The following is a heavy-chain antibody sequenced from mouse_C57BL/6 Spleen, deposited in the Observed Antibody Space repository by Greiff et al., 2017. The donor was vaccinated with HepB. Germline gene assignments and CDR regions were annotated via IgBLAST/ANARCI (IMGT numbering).Heavy chain of an antibody. D-gene: IGHD1-1*01. V-gene: IGHV7-3*01. CDR3: GRYPSYGSSFHWYFDV. CDR2: IRNKANGYTT. Sequence: EVKVEESGGGLVQPGGSLSLSCAASGFTFTDYYMSWVRQPPGKALEWLGFIRNKANGYTTEYSASVKGRFTISRDNSQSILYLQMNALRAEDSATYYCGRYPSYGSSFHWYFDVWGTGTTVTVSS. J-gene: IGHJ1*03. CDR1: GFTFTDYY.